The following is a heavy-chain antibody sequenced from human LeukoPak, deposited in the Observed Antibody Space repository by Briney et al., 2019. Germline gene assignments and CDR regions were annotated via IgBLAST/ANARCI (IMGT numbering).Heavy chain of an antibody. V-gene: IGHV1-18*01. J-gene: IGHJ4*02. CDR3: AREWKYCGATSCGYYFDY. CDR1: GYTFNSFS. CDR2: ISTYNGNT. Sequence: ASVKVSCKASGYTFNSFSINWVRQAPGQGLEWMGWISTYNGNTNHSQELQGRVTMTTDTSTSTAYMELRSLRSDDTAVYYCAREWKYCGATSCGYYFDYWGQGTLVTVSP. D-gene: IGHD2-2*01.